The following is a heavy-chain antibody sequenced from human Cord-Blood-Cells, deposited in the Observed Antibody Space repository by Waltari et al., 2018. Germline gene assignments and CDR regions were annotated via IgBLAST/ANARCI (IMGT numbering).Heavy chain of an antibody. V-gene: IGHV3-72*01. CDR3: ARSYYDSSGYYYYFDY. CDR2: TRNKANSYTT. CDR1: GFTVRDHY. D-gene: IGHD3-22*01. J-gene: IGHJ4*02. Sequence: EVQLVESGGGLVQPGGSLRLSCAASGFTVRDHYNDWFRHAPATGLEWVGRTRNKANSYTTESAASVKGRFTISRDDSKNSLYLQMNSLKTEDTAVYYCARSYYDSSGYYYYFDYWGQGTLVTVSS.